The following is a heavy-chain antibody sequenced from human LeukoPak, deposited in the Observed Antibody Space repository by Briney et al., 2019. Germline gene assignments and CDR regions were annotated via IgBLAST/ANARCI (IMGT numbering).Heavy chain of an antibody. V-gene: IGHV4-34*01. Sequence: PSETLSLTCAVYGGSFSGYYWSWIRQPPGKGLEWIGEINHSGSTNYNPSLKSRVTISVDTSKNQFSLKLSSVTAADTAVYYCARLKRAMDFDYWGQGTLVTVSS. CDR1: GGSFSGYY. J-gene: IGHJ4*02. D-gene: IGHD5-18*01. CDR3: ARLKRAMDFDY. CDR2: INHSGST.